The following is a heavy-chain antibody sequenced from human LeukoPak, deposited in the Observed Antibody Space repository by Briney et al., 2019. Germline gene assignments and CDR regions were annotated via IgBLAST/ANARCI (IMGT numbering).Heavy chain of an antibody. CDR3: ARVLGAYYYDSSGYYRFDY. V-gene: IGHV4-39*07. D-gene: IGHD3-22*01. CDR2: IYYSGST. CDR1: GGSISSSSYY. J-gene: IGHJ4*02. Sequence: SETLSLTCTVSGGSISSSSYYWGWIRQPPGKGLEWIGSIYYSGSTYYNPSLKSRVTISVDTSKNKFSLKMSSVTAADTAVYYCARVLGAYYYDSSGYYRFDYWGQGTLVTVSS.